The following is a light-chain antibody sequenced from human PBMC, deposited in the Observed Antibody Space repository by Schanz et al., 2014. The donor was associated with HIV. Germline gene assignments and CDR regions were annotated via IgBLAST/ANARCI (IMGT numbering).Light chain of an antibody. V-gene: IGLV1-40*01. Sequence: QSVLTQPPSVSGAPGQRVTISCAGSSSNIGAGYDVHWYQQLPGTAPKLLIYGNSNRPSGVPDRFSGSKSGASDTSGSLAITGLQADDEADYFCQSYDSSLSGYVFGPGTKVTVL. J-gene: IGLJ1*01. CDR1: SSNIGAGYD. CDR2: GNS. CDR3: QSYDSSLSGYV.